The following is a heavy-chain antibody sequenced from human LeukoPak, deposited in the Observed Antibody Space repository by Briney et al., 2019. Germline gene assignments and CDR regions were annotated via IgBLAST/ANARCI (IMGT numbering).Heavy chain of an antibody. J-gene: IGHJ4*02. CDR1: GYTFTGYY. CDR2: INPNSGGI. Sequence: GASVKVSCKASGYTFTGYYMHWVRQAPGQGLEWMGWINPNSGGINYAQKFQGRVTMTRDTSISTAYMELSRLRSDDTAVYYYARGLAIYYYDSSGYYYVYWGQGTLVTVSS. CDR3: ARGLAIYYYDSSGYYYVY. V-gene: IGHV1-2*02. D-gene: IGHD3-22*01.